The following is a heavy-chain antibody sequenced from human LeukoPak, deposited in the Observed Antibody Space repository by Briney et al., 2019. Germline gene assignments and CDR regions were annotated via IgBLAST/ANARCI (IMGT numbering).Heavy chain of an antibody. V-gene: IGHV3-23*01. CDR2: ISGSGATT. J-gene: IGHJ4*02. Sequence: GGSLRLSCAASGFTFSSYAMSWVRQAPGKGLEWVSAISGSGATTYYADSVKGRFTISRDKSNNTLYLQMNSLRAEDTAVYYCAKLQLVGYSSSWFDYWGQGTLVTVSS. CDR1: GFTFSSYA. CDR3: AKLQLVGYSSSWFDY. D-gene: IGHD6-13*01.